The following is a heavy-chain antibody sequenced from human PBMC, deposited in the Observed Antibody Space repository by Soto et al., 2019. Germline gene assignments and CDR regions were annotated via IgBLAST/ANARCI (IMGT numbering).Heavy chain of an antibody. CDR1: GFTFSTFP. D-gene: IGHD4-17*01. Sequence: GGSLRLSYAASGFTFSTFPMHWFRQAPGKGLEWVSYISSSSFTIHYADSVEGRFAISRDNAKNSLYLQMNSLRAEDTAVYYCARDLGSTVTTKYYFDYWGQGTLVTVSS. CDR3: ARDLGSTVTTKYYFDY. V-gene: IGHV3-48*01. CDR2: ISSSSFTI. J-gene: IGHJ4*02.